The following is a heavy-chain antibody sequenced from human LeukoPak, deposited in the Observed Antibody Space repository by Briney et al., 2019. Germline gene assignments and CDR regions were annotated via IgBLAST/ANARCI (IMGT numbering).Heavy chain of an antibody. Sequence: PSETLSLTCIVSGGSISSSSYYWGWIRQPPGKGLEWIGSIYYSGSTYYNPSLKSRVTISVDTSKNQFSLKLSSVTAADTAVYYCARHSSSEHFDYWGQGTLVTVSS. CDR1: GGSISSSSYY. CDR3: ARHSSSEHFDY. J-gene: IGHJ4*02. D-gene: IGHD6-6*01. V-gene: IGHV4-39*01. CDR2: IYYSGST.